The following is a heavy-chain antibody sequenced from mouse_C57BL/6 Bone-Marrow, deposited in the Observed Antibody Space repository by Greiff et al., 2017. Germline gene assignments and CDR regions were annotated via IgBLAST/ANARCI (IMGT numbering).Heavy chain of an antibody. CDR2: IYPRDGST. CDR1: GYTFTDHT. Sequence: VQLQQSDAELVKPGASVKISCKVSGYTFTDHTIHWMKQRPEQGLEWIGYIYPRDGSTKYNEKFKGKATLTADKSSSTAYMQLNSLTSEDSAVYFCARSHYYGSSYQYYFDYWGQGTTLTVSS. CDR3: ARSHYYGSSYQYYFDY. V-gene: IGHV1-78*01. J-gene: IGHJ2*01. D-gene: IGHD1-1*01.